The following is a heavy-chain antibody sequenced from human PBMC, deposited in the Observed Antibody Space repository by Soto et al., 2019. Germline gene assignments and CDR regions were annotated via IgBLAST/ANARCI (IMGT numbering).Heavy chain of an antibody. J-gene: IGHJ4*02. CDR3: TTDSTQTFCDGGPCYSVQMKIHDS. V-gene: IGHV3-15*01. Sequence: EVQLVESGGGFVKPGGSLRLSCAASGFTFSNGWMSWVRQAPGKGLEWVGRIKSEIAGGTTDYSAPVKGRFSISRDDSRDTLYLQMNSLITEDTAVYYCTTDSTQTFCDGGPCYSVQMKIHDSWGQGTLVTVSS. CDR1: GFTFSNGW. CDR2: IKSEIAGGTT. D-gene: IGHD2-15*01.